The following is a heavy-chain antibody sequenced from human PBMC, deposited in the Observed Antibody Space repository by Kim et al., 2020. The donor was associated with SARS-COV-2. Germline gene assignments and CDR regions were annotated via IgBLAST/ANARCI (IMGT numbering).Heavy chain of an antibody. V-gene: IGHV4-34*01. J-gene: IGHJ4*02. Sequence: NPSLKSRVHMSLDTSKNHFSLKLSSVTAADTAVYYCARGGYYDTSGYWGYWGQGTLVTVSS. CDR3: ARGGYYDTSGYWGY. D-gene: IGHD3-22*01.